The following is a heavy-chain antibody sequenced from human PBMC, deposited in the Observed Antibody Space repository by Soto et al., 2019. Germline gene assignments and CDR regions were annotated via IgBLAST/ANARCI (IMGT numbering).Heavy chain of an antibody. V-gene: IGHV1-3*01. CDR1: GYTFPRYA. Sequence: SVEVSCKNSGYTFPRYAIHWGRQAPGQRLEWMGWMNAVNGNTKYSQKFQGRVTITRETSARTAYMELSSLRSEDTAVYYCARYQALDYYDSSGYFFYAFWGQGTLVTVSS. J-gene: IGHJ4*02. CDR2: MNAVNGNT. CDR3: ARYQALDYYDSSGYFFYAF. D-gene: IGHD3-22*01.